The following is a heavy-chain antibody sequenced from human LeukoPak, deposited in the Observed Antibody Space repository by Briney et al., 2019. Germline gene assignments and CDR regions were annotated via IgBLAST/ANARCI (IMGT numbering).Heavy chain of an antibody. CDR2: IYSGGST. J-gene: IGHJ6*02. Sequence: GGSLRLSCAASGFTVSSNYMSWVRQAPGKGLEWVSVIYSGGSTYYADSVKGRFTISRHNSKNTLYLQMNSLRAEDTAVYYCATHGGYSGYEEPDYYYGMDVWGQGTTVIVSS. CDR1: GFTVSSNY. V-gene: IGHV3-53*04. D-gene: IGHD5-12*01. CDR3: ATHGGYSGYEEPDYYYGMDV.